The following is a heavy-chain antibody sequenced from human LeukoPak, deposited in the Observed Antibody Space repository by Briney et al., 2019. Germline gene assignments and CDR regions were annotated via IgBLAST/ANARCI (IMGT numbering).Heavy chain of an antibody. J-gene: IGHJ6*02. V-gene: IGHV1-2*02. D-gene: IGHD6-13*01. CDR1: GYTFTGYY. CDR2: INPNSGGT. Sequence: ASVKVSCKASGYTFTGYYMHWVRQAPGQGLEWMGWINPNSGGTNYAQKFQGRVTMTRDTSISTAYMELSRLRSDDTAVYYCARDGQLTRYYYYYGMDVWGQETTVTVSS. CDR3: ARDGQLTRYYYYYGMDV.